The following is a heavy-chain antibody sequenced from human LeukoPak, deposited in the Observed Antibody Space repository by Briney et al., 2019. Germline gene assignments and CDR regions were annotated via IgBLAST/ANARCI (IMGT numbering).Heavy chain of an antibody. D-gene: IGHD2-2*02. CDR3: ARDGPSRSLYL. V-gene: IGHV4-31*03. J-gene: IGHJ4*02. CDR1: GDSISSGGY. Sequence: PSETLSLTCTVSGDSISSGGYWSWIRQHPGQGLEWIGYIYYSVSTYSIPALQSRVTISVDTSKNQFSLKLNSVTAADTAVYYCARDGPSRSLYLWGQGTLVTVSS. CDR2: IYYSVST.